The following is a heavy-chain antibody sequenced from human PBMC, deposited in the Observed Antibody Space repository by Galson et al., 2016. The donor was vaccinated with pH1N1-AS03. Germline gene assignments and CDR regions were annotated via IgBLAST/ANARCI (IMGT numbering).Heavy chain of an antibody. V-gene: IGHV3-74*01. CDR3: VRDRELVR. D-gene: IGHD1-26*01. CDR1: GFPFSTYW. CDR2: INPDASST. J-gene: IGHJ5*02. Sequence: SLRLSCAASGFPFSTYWMHWVRQAPGKGLEWVSRINPDASSTNYAESVKGRFTISRDNAKNTVYLQINSLRAEDTAVYYCVRDRELVRWGQGTLVTASS.